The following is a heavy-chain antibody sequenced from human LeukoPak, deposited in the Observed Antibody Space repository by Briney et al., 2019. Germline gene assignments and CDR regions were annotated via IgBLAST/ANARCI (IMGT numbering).Heavy chain of an antibody. Sequence: PSETLSLTCTVSGGSISSYYWSWVRQPPGKGLEWVGSIYYSGSTYYNPPLKRRGTISADTSKNQFPLKLSSVTAADTAVYYCARGRSGSYLNWFDRWGQGTLVTVSP. CDR2: IYYSGST. D-gene: IGHD1-26*01. CDR3: ARGRSGSYLNWFDR. V-gene: IGHV4-39*01. J-gene: IGHJ5*02. CDR1: GGSISSYY.